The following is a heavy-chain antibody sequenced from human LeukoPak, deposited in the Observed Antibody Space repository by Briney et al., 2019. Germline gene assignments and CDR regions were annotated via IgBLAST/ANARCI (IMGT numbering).Heavy chain of an antibody. V-gene: IGHV4-4*02. Sequence: SETLSLTCAVSGGSISSSNWWSWVRQPPGKGLEWIGYIYYSGSTNYNPSLKSRVTISVDTSKNQFSLKLSSVTAADTAVYYCARGHYYDSSGYADDDAFDIWGQGTMVTVSS. J-gene: IGHJ3*02. CDR3: ARGHYYDSSGYADDDAFDI. CDR1: GGSISSSNW. CDR2: IYYSGST. D-gene: IGHD3-22*01.